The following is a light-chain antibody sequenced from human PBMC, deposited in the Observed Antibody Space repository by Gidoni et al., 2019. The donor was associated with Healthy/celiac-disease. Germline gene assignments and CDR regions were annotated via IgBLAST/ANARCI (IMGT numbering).Light chain of an antibody. CDR3: QQRSNWLRT. CDR2: DAS. Sequence: EIVLTQSPATLSLSPGESATLTCRASQSVSSYLAWYQQKPGQAPRLLIYDASNRATGIPARFSGSGSGTDFTLTISSLEPEDFAVYYCQQRSNWLRTFGPGTKVDIK. V-gene: IGKV3-11*01. J-gene: IGKJ3*01. CDR1: QSVSSY.